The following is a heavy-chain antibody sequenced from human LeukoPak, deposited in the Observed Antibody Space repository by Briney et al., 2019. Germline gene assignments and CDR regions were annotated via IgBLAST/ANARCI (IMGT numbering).Heavy chain of an antibody. Sequence: PGGSLRLSCAASGFTFSSYSMNWVRQAPGRGLEWVSYISGSSRPIYYADSVKGRFTISRDNAKNSLYLQMNSLRAEDTAVYYCAREGPRGNSQFDYWGQGTLVTVSS. CDR2: ISGSSRPI. CDR3: AREGPRGNSQFDY. J-gene: IGHJ4*02. V-gene: IGHV3-48*01. D-gene: IGHD2/OR15-2a*01. CDR1: GFTFSSYS.